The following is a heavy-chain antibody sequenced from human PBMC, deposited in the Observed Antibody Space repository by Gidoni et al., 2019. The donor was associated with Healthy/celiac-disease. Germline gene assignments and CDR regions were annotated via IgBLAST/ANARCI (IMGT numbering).Heavy chain of an antibody. CDR1: GYSISSGYY. V-gene: IGHV4-38-2*02. CDR2: IYHSGST. CDR3: ARWDISNSAEGNWFDP. J-gene: IGHJ5*02. D-gene: IGHD1-26*01. Sequence: QVQLQESGPGLVKPSETLSLTCTVSGYSISSGYYWGWIRQPPGKGLEWIGSIYHSGSTYYNPSLKSRVTISVDTSKNQFSLKLSSVTAADTAVYYCARWDISNSAEGNWFDPWGQGTLVTVSS.